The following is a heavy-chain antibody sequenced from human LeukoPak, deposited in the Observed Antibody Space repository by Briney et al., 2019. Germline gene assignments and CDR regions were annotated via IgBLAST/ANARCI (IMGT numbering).Heavy chain of an antibody. CDR1: GSTFDDYA. J-gene: IGHJ4*02. V-gene: IGHV3-9*01. Sequence: GGSMRLSCAASGSTFDDYAMHWVRQAPGEGLGWVSGISWNSGSIDYADSVKGRFTISRDNAKKSLYLQMNSLRAEDTAFYYCAKANYYDSSGSPADYWGQGTLVTVSS. CDR3: AKANYYDSSGSPADY. CDR2: ISWNSGSI. D-gene: IGHD3-22*01.